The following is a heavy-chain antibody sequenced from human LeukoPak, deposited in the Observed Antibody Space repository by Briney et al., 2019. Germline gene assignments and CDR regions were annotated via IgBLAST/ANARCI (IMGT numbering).Heavy chain of an antibody. D-gene: IGHD7-27*01. CDR3: AKDISPLLGYYFDY. Sequence: GGSLRLSCAASGFTFSSYAMHWVRQAPGKGLEWVSGISWNSGSIGYADSVKGRFTISRDNAKNSLYLQMNSLRTEDTALYYCAKDISPLLGYYFDYWGQGTLVTVSS. CDR2: ISWNSGSI. V-gene: IGHV3-9*01. CDR1: GFTFSSYA. J-gene: IGHJ4*02.